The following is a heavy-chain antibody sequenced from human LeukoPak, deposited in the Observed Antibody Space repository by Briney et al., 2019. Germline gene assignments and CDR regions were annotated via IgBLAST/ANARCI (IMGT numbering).Heavy chain of an antibody. V-gene: IGHV3-30*18. J-gene: IGHJ4*02. Sequence: PGRSLRLSCAASGFTFSSYGMHWVPQAPGEGLEWVAVISYDGSNKYYADSVEGRFTISRDNSKNTLYLQMNSLRAEDTAVYYCAKEFGAWSGFGELLSTFFDYWGQGTLVTVSS. CDR1: GFTFSSYG. D-gene: IGHD3-10*01. CDR2: ISYDGSNK. CDR3: AKEFGAWSGFGELLSTFFDY.